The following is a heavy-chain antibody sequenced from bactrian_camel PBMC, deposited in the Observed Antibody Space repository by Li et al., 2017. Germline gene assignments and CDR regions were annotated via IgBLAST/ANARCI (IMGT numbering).Heavy chain of an antibody. Sequence: HVQLVESGGDSVEAGGSLRLSCVASGYTLPMNMGWFRRLPGQEREGVAAIAGDGRTNYADSVKGRFTISRDNAKPTMYLQMDNLQPEDTAIYYCAFAPGFTLWCGFLDADVHKFWGRGTQVTVS. J-gene: IGHJ4*01. CDR3: AFAPGFTLWCGFLDADVHKF. V-gene: IGHV3S53*01. CDR2: IAGDGRT. CDR1: GYTLPMN. D-gene: IGHD2*01.